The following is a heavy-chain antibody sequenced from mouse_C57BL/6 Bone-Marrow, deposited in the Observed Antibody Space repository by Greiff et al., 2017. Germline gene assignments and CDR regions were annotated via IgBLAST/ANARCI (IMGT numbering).Heavy chain of an antibody. J-gene: IGHJ3*01. Sequence: QVQLQQPGAELVKPGASVKLSCKASGYTFTSYWMQWVKQRPGQGLEWIGEIGPSDSYTNYNQKFKGKATLTVDTAPSTAYMQLSSLTSEESAVYYWARRGTGSFAYWGQGTLVTVSA. CDR2: IGPSDSYT. D-gene: IGHD4-1*01. CDR1: GYTFTSYW. V-gene: IGHV1-50*01. CDR3: ARRGTGSFAY.